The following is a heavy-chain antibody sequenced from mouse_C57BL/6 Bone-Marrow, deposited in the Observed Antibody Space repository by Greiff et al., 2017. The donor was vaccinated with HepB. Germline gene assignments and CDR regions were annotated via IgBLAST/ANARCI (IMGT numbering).Heavy chain of an antibody. Sequence: QVQLQQPGAELVRPGSSVKLSCKASGYTFTSYWMDWVKQRPGQGLEWIGNIYPSDSETHYNQKFKDKATLTVDKSSSTAYMQLSSLTSEDSAVYYCASRNFDYGYPYAMDYWGQGTSVTVSS. V-gene: IGHV1-61*01. CDR2: IYPSDSET. D-gene: IGHD2-2*01. J-gene: IGHJ4*01. CDR3: ASRNFDYGYPYAMDY. CDR1: GYTFTSYW.